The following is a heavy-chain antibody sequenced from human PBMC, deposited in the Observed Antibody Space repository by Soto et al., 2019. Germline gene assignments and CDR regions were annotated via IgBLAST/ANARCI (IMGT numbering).Heavy chain of an antibody. CDR3: VRVDPNYIGWGYWHFDL. Sequence: QVQLQESGPGLVKPSGTLSLTCDVFRGSVSDDNWWSWVRQSPRKGLEWIGEIYHNGRTNYNPSPQGGXTXSXXTSKNHLFFAVSSVTDADSAVYYCVRVDPNYIGWGYWHFDLWGRGTLVTVSS. D-gene: IGHD3-10*01. V-gene: IGHV4-4*02. J-gene: IGHJ2*01. CDR1: RGSVSDDNW. CDR2: IYHNGRT.